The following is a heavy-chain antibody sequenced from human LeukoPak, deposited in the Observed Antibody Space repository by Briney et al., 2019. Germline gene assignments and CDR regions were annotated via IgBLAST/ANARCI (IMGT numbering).Heavy chain of an antibody. CDR1: GFTFSSYT. V-gene: IGHV3-21*01. D-gene: IGHD3-3*01. CDR2: ISRSSSYI. J-gene: IGHJ4*02. CDR3: ARLFYDFWSGYYFHYFDY. Sequence: GGSLRLSCAASGFTFSSYTMNWVRQAPGKGLEWVSSISRSSSYIYYADSVKGRFTISRDNAKNSLYLQMNSLRAEDTAVYYCARLFYDFWSGYYFHYFDYWGQGTLVTVSS.